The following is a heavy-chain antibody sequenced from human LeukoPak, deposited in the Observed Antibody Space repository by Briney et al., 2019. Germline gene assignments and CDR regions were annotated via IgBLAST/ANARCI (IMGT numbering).Heavy chain of an antibody. Sequence: PGGSLRLSCAASGFTFSDFTMSWVRQAPGKGLEWVSAISASADKTYYADSVKGRFTISRDNSKGTLYLQMNSLRAEDTALYYCARDFYDSSGYSYDYWGQGTLVTVSS. V-gene: IGHV3-23*01. CDR1: GFTFSDFT. J-gene: IGHJ4*02. D-gene: IGHD3-22*01. CDR2: ISASADKT. CDR3: ARDFYDSSGYSYDY.